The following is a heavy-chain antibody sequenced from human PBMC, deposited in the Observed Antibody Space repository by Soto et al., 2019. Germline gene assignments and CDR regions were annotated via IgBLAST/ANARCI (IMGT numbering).Heavy chain of an antibody. Sequence: PGGSLRLSCAASGFTFSDYYISWIRQAPGKGLEWVSYISSSGSIIYYADSVKGRFTISRDNAKNSLYLQMNSLRAEDTAVYYCARDLGYYDSSGYFDYWGQGTLVTVSS. CDR3: ARDLGYYDSSGYFDY. V-gene: IGHV3-11*01. CDR1: GFTFSDYY. J-gene: IGHJ4*02. CDR2: ISSSGSII. D-gene: IGHD3-22*01.